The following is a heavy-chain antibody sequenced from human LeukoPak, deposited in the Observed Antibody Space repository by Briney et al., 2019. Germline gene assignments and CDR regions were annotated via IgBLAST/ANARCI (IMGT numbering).Heavy chain of an antibody. V-gene: IGHV1-8*01. CDR2: MNPNSGNT. CDR1: GYTFTSYD. D-gene: IGHD2-15*01. CDR3: ASGGDIVVDDALDI. J-gene: IGHJ3*02. Sequence: GASVKVSCKASGYTFTSYDINWVRQATGQGLEWMGWMNPNSGNTGYAQKFQGRVTMTRNTSISTAYMELSSLRSEDTAVYYCASGGDIVVDDALDIWGQGTMVTVSS.